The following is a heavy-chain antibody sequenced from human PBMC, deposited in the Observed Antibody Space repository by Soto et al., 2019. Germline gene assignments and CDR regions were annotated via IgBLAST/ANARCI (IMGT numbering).Heavy chain of an antibody. CDR3: ARQYGDPDY. CDR1: GGSISSGGYS. Sequence: SETLSLTCAVSGGSISSGGYSWSWIRQPPGKGLEWIGYIYHSGSTYYNPSLKSRVTISVDRSKNQFSLKLSSVTAADTAVYYCARQYGDPDYWGQGTLVTVSS. J-gene: IGHJ4*02. D-gene: IGHD2-21*02. CDR2: IYHSGST. V-gene: IGHV4-30-2*01.